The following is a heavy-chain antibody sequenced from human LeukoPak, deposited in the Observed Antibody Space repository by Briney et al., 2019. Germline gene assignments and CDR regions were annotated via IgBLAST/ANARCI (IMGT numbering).Heavy chain of an antibody. J-gene: IGHJ4*02. CDR3: ARLGVSTLGGVIVSSYVFDY. CDR1: GYSFTKYW. V-gene: IGHV5-51*01. Sequence: GESLEISCKASGYSFTKYWIVWVRQMPGKGLEWMGFIYPGDSDARYSPSFQGQVTISADKSVSTAHLQWSSLKASDTAIYYCARLGVSTLGGVIVSSYVFDYWGQGTLVTVSS. D-gene: IGHD3-16*02. CDR2: IYPGDSDA.